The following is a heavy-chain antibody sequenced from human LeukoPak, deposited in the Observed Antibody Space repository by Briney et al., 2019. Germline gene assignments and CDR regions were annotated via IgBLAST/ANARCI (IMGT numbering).Heavy chain of an antibody. D-gene: IGHD3-22*01. CDR1: GGTFSSYA. CDR2: IIPIFGIA. J-gene: IGHJ4*02. CDR3: ARVRYYDSSSDPFDY. V-gene: IGHV1-69*04. Sequence: SVKVSCKASGGTFSSYAISWVRQAPGQGLEWMGRIIPIFGIANYAQKFQGRVTITADKSTSTAYMELSSLRSEDTAVYYCARVRYYDSSSDPFDYWGQGTLVTVSS.